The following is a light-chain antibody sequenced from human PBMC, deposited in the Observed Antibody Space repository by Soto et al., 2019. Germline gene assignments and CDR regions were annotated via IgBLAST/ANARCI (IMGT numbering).Light chain of an antibody. J-gene: IGKJ3*01. Sequence: DIQVTQSPSSLSASVGDRVTITCRASQSINNYLNWYQQKPGKAPKLLIYAASILQSEVPSRFSGSGSGTAFTLTISSLQPEDFVTYYCQQTYSTLTFGPGTKVDIK. V-gene: IGKV1-39*01. CDR1: QSINNY. CDR2: AAS. CDR3: QQTYSTLT.